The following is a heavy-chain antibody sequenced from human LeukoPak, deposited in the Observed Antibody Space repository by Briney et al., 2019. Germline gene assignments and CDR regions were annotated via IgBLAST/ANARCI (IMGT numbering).Heavy chain of an antibody. J-gene: IGHJ5*02. CDR3: ARTHQLGVIQLWLHGNWFDP. CDR2: VNPASGGT. V-gene: IGHV1-2*02. CDR1: GYTFIGYY. D-gene: IGHD5-18*01. Sequence: ASVKVSCKASGYTFIGYYMHWVRQAPGQGLEWMGWVNPASGGTKYAEKFQGRVTMTRDTSISTAYMELSRLRSDDTAVYYCARTHQLGVIQLWLHGNWFDPWGQGTLVTVSS.